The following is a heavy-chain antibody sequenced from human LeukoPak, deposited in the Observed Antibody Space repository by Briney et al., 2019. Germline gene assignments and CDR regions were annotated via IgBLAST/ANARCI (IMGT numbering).Heavy chain of an antibody. CDR3: ARGRGSGSQYYFDY. CDR2: LYHSGST. CDR1: GYSISSGSY. J-gene: IGHJ4*02. Sequence: SGTLSLTCTVSGYSISSGSYWGWIRPPPGKGLGWVGSLYHSGSTYYNPSLKSRVTISVDTSKNQFSLKLSSVTAADTAVYYCARGRGSGSQYYFDYWGQGTLVTVSS. V-gene: IGHV4-38-2*02. D-gene: IGHD3-10*01.